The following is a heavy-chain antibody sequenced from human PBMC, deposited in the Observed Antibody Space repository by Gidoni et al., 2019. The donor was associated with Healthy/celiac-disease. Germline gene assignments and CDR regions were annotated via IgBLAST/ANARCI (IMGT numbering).Heavy chain of an antibody. V-gene: IGHV3-11*01. D-gene: IGHD5-12*01. CDR3: ARDHYSGYDYYYYYGMDV. J-gene: IGHJ6*02. CDR2: ISSSGSTI. Sequence: QVQLVESGGGLVKPGGSLRLSCAAPGFTFSDYYMSWIRQAPGKGLEWVSYISSSGSTIYYADSVKGRFTISRDNAKNSLYLQMNSLRAEDTAVYYCARDHYSGYDYYYYYGMDVWGQGTTVTVSS. CDR1: GFTFSDYY.